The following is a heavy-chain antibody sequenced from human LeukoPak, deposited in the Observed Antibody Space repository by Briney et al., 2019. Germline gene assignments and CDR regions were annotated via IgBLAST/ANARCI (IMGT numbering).Heavy chain of an antibody. V-gene: IGHV3-48*01. Sequence: GGSLRLSCAASGFTFSSYSMNWVRQAPGKGLDWVSHMSRSRSTIYYADSVKGRFTISRDNAKNSLYLQMNSLRAEDTAVYYCASSNTGHIVVVPIIDYWGQGTLVTVSS. CDR2: MSRSRSTI. CDR1: GFTFSSYS. CDR3: ASSNTGHIVVVPIIDY. D-gene: IGHD2-15*01. J-gene: IGHJ4*02.